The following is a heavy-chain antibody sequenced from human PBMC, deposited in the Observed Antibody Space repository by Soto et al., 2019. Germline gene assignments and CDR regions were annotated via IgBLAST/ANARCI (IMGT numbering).Heavy chain of an antibody. CDR2: IYPGDSDT. Sequence: GESLKISCKGSGYSFTSYWIGWVRQMPGKGLEWMGIIYPGDSDTRYSPSFQGQVTISADKSIGTAYLQWSSLKASDTAMYYCARLSVVPAAIGTDPGYYYYYGMDVWGQGTTVTVSS. CDR1: GYSFTSYW. D-gene: IGHD2-2*01. CDR3: ARLSVVPAAIGTDPGYYYYYGMDV. J-gene: IGHJ6*02. V-gene: IGHV5-51*01.